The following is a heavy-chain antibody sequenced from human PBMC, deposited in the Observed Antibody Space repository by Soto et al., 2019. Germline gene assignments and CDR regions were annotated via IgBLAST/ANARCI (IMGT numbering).Heavy chain of an antibody. CDR3: VRRHVSATGIDWFDP. Sequence: ASVKVSCKASGYTFTSYGIHWVRQAPGQRLEWMGWINAANGDTKYSPKFQGRVTITRDTSASTAYMELSSLRSEDTAVYYCVRRHVSATGIDWFDPWGQGTLVTVPS. J-gene: IGHJ5*02. V-gene: IGHV1-3*01. CDR1: GYTFTSYG. CDR2: INAANGDT. D-gene: IGHD6-13*01.